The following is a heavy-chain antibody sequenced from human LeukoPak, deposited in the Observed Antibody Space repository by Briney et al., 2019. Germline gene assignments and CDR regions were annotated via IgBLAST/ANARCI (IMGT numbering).Heavy chain of an antibody. CDR3: AKVSGSLPRYYGMDV. Sequence: GGSLRISCAGSGFTFWSYALSWVRQAPGKGLEWVSAISGSGGSTYYADSVKGRFTISRDNSKNTLYLQIISLRAEDTAVYYCAKVSGSLPRYYGMDVWGQGTTVTVSS. D-gene: IGHD2-15*01. CDR1: GFTFWSYA. J-gene: IGHJ6*02. CDR2: ISGSGGST. V-gene: IGHV3-23*01.